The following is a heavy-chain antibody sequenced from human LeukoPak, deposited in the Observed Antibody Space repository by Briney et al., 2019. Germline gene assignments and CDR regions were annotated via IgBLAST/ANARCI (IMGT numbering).Heavy chain of an antibody. V-gene: IGHV3-72*01. D-gene: IGHD3-10*01. Sequence: GGSLRLSCAASGFTFNSHYMDWVRQSPGQGPEWVGLIRNKADGYTTIYAASVKGRFTISRDDSQNSIYLQMDSLKTEDTAMYYCGDLGSAGTDHWGQGTLVTVSS. CDR2: IRNKADGYTT. CDR3: GDLGSAGTDH. CDR1: GFTFNSHY. J-gene: IGHJ4*02.